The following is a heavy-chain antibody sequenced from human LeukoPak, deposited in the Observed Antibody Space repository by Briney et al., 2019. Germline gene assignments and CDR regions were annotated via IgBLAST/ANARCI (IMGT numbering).Heavy chain of an antibody. D-gene: IGHD6-25*01. CDR2: ISSSSSYI. Sequence: GGSLRLSCAASGFTFSSYSMNWVRQAPGKGLEWVSFISSSSSYIYYADSVKGRFTISRDNDKNSLYLQMNSLRAEDTAVYYCAREAFQYSSEDWFDPWGQGTLVTVSS. CDR3: AREAFQYSSEDWFDP. CDR1: GFTFSSYS. J-gene: IGHJ5*02. V-gene: IGHV3-21*01.